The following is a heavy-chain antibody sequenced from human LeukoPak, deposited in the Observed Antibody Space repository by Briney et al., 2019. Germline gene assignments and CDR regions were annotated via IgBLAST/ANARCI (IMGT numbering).Heavy chain of an antibody. V-gene: IGHV4-31*03. J-gene: IGHJ4*02. Sequence: PSETLSLTCTVSGGSISSGGYYWSWIRQHPGKGLEWIGYIYYSGSTYYNPSLKSRVTISVDTSKNQFSLKLSSVTAADTAVYYCARDNFDWRPLDSWGQGILVTVSS. CDR2: IYYSGST. D-gene: IGHD3-9*01. CDR3: ARDNFDWRPLDS. CDR1: GGSISSGGYY.